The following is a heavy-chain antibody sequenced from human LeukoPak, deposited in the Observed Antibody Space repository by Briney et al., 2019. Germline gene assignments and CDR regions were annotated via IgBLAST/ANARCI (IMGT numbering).Heavy chain of an antibody. D-gene: IGHD3-22*01. CDR3: AKDFEDSSGYPDAFDI. J-gene: IGHJ3*02. CDR2: ISGSGGST. V-gene: IGHV3-23*01. CDR1: GFTFSSYA. Sequence: PGGSLRLSCAASGFTFSSYAMSWVRQAPGKGLEWVSAISGSGGSTYYADSVKGRFTISRDNSKNTLYLQMNSLRAEDTAVYYCAKDFEDSSGYPDAFDIWGQGTMVTVSS.